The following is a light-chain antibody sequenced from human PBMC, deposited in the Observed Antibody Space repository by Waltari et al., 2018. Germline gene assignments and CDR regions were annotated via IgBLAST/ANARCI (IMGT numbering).Light chain of an antibody. CDR3: QQYNFYPYT. V-gene: IGKV1-5*03. Sequence: DIQMTQSPSTLSASVGDRVTITCRASQSIGDWLAWYQQKPGKAPKVLIYRASSLESGVPSRFSGSGSGTEFTLTISSLQPDDFATYYCQQYNFYPYTFGQGTKLEIK. CDR2: RAS. CDR1: QSIGDW. J-gene: IGKJ2*01.